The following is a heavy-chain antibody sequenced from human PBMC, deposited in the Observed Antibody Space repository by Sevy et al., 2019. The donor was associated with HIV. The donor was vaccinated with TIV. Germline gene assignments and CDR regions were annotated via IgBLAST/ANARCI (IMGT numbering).Heavy chain of an antibody. J-gene: IGHJ6*02. CDR1: GGSISSGGYY. D-gene: IGHD2-2*01. CDR2: IYYSGST. Sequence: SETLSLTCTVSGGSISSGGYYWSWIRQHPGKGLEWIGYIYYSGSTYYNPSLKSRVTISVDTSKNQFSLKLSSVTAADTAVYYCARDHHWGVPAAVNYYYYGMDVWGQGTTVTVSS. V-gene: IGHV4-31*03. CDR3: ARDHHWGVPAAVNYYYYGMDV.